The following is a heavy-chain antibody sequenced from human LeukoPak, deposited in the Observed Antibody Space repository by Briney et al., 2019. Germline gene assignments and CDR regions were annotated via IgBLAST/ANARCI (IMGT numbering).Heavy chain of an antibody. D-gene: IGHD3-3*01. V-gene: IGHV3-23*01. CDR1: GFTSSNYA. Sequence: GGSLRLSCAASGFTSSNYAMSWVRQAPGKGLEWVSATSGSGGSTRYADSVKGRFTISRDNSKNTLYLQMNSLRAEDTAVYYCAEERYDFSSGYLYYFDYWGQGTLVTVSS. CDR2: TSGSGGST. CDR3: AEERYDFSSGYLYYFDY. J-gene: IGHJ4*02.